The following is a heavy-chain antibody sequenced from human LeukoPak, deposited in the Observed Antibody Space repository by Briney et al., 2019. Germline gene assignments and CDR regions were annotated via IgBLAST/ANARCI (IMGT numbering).Heavy chain of an antibody. D-gene: IGHD3-10*02. J-gene: IGHJ6*04. CDR1: GFTFSSYS. V-gene: IGHV3-21*01. CDR2: ISSSSYI. Sequence: GGSLRLSCAASGFTFSSYSMNWVRQAPGKGLEWVSSISSSSYIYYADSVKGRSTISRDNAKNSLYLQMNSLRAEDTAVYYCAELGITMIGGVWGKGTTVTISS. CDR3: AELGITMIGGV.